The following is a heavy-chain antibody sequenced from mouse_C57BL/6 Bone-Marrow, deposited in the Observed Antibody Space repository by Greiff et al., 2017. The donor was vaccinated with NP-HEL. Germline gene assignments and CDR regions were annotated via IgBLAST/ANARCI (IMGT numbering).Heavy chain of an antibody. CDR1: GYTFTSYW. CDR3: ARDSGYAFDY. J-gene: IGHJ2*01. V-gene: IGHV1-53*01. CDR2: INPNNGGT. Sequence: VQLQQPGTELVKPGASVKLSCKASGYTFTSYWMHWLKQRPGQGLEWIGNINPNNGGTNDNEKFKTKATLTVDKSSSTAYMQRSSLTSEDSAVDYCARDSGYAFDYWGQGTTLTVSS. D-gene: IGHD3-2*02.